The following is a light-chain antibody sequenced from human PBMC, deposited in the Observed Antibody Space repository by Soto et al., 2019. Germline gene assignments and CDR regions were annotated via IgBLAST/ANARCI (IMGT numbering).Light chain of an antibody. Sequence: VVLMQSPGTLSLSPWGRATLSCRASQSVSRRLAWYQQRPGQSPRLLISGASMRASGVPVRFIGSGSGTDFTLTITRLEPEDFAVYYCQQYGGSPITFGLGTRLEIK. J-gene: IGKJ5*01. CDR2: GAS. CDR3: QQYGGSPIT. V-gene: IGKV3-20*01. CDR1: QSVSRR.